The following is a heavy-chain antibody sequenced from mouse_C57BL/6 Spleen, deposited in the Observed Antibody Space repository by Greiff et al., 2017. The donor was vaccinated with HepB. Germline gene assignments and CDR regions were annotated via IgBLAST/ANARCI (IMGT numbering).Heavy chain of an antibody. J-gene: IGHJ1*03. D-gene: IGHD1-1*01. CDR1: GYTFTSYW. CDR3: ARGGYYYGSSYVWYFDV. V-gene: IGHV1-52*01. CDR2: IDPSDSET. Sequence: VQLQQSGAELVRPGSSVKLSCKASGYTFTSYWMHWVKQRPIQGLEWIGNIDPSDSETHYNQKFKDKATLTVDKSSSTAYMQLSSLTSEDSAVYYCARGGYYYGSSYVWYFDVWGTGTTVTVSS.